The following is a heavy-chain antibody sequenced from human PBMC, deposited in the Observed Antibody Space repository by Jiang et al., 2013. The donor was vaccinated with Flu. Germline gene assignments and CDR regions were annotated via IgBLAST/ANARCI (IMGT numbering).Heavy chain of an antibody. V-gene: IGHV4-39*07. CDR2: IYHTGST. CDR3: ARAQKYSGFELPYFDF. Sequence: LLKPSETLSLTCTVSGGSLSSTDYYWAWIRQPPGKGLEWIGSIYHTGSTYYNPSLTSRLTMSIYMSKNQISLKLTSVTAADTALYYCARAQKYSGFELPYFDFWGQGALVTVSS. D-gene: IGHD5-12*01. J-gene: IGHJ4*02. CDR1: GGSLSSTDYY.